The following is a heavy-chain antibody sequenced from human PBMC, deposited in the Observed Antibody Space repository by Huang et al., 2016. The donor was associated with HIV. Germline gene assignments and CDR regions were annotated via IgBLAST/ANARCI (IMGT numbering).Heavy chain of an antibody. CDR1: GYTFTGYF. Sequence: QVQLVQSGAEVKKPGASVKVSCKASGYTFTGYFMHWVRQAPGQGLEWMGWINPKSGGTNYAQKFQGRVTMTRDTSISTAYMELRSLRSDDTAVYYCATNKYYDSSGYYYDYYYYTMDVWGQGTTVTVSS. CDR2: INPKSGGT. V-gene: IGHV1-2*02. D-gene: IGHD3-22*01. J-gene: IGHJ6*02. CDR3: ATNKYYDSSGYYYDYYYYTMDV.